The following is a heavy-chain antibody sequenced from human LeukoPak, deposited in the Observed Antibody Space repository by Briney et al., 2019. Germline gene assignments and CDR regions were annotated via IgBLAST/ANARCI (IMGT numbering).Heavy chain of an antibody. CDR2: INPNSGGT. CDR1: GYTFTGYY. J-gene: IGHJ5*02. Sequence: ASVKVSCKASGYTFTGYYMHWVRQAPGQGLEWMGWINPNSGGTNYAQKFQGRVTMTRDTSIGTAYMELSRLRSDDTAVYYCARVATMIVVVTGHWFDPWGQGTLVTVSS. D-gene: IGHD3-22*01. CDR3: ARVATMIVVVTGHWFDP. V-gene: IGHV1-2*02.